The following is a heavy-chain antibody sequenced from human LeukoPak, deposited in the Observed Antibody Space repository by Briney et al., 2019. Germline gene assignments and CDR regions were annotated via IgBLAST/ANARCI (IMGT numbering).Heavy chain of an antibody. J-gene: IGHJ6*02. CDR2: VNRDGSET. V-gene: IGHV3-7*03. Sequence: GGSLRLSCAASGFALSSHRMTWVRQVPGRGPEWVTNVNRDGSETYYLDSVKGRFTISKDNAKNSLYLQMNSLRAEDTALYHCARNNGMDVWGQGTTVIVSS. CDR1: GFALSSHR. CDR3: ARNNGMDV.